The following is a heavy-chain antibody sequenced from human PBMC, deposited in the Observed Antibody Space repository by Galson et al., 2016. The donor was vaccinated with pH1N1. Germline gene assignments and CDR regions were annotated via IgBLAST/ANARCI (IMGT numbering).Heavy chain of an antibody. D-gene: IGHD2-15*01. V-gene: IGHV3-23*01. CDR3: AKVDISSRSYFFDS. CDR1: GLTFRNHV. CDR2: ITASADAT. J-gene: IGHJ4*02. Sequence: SLRLSCAASGLTFRNHVMSWVRQVPGKGLEWVAVITASADATFYGDSVKGRFFISRDNYRSTLSLQMNSLRADDTAIYYCAKVDISSRSYFFDSWGQGTLVTVSS.